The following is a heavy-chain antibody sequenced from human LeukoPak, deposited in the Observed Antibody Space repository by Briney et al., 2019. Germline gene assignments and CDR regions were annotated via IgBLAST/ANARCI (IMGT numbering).Heavy chain of an antibody. V-gene: IGHV3-33*01. CDR1: GFTFSSYG. CDR2: IWYDGSNK. J-gene: IGHJ4*02. CDR3: GSSGYYAPFDY. Sequence: PGGSLRLSCAASGFTFSSYGMHWVRQAPGKGLEWVAVIWYDGSNKYYADSVKGRFTISRDNSKNTLYLQMNSLRAEDTAVYYCGSSGYYAPFDYWGQGTLVTVSS. D-gene: IGHD3-22*01.